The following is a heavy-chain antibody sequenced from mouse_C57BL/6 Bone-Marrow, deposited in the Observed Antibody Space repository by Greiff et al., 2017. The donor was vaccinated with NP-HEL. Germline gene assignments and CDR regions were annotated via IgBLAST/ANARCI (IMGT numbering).Heavy chain of an antibody. D-gene: IGHD2-1*01. CDR3: ARGGNYEAWFAY. CDR1: GYTFTDYN. J-gene: IGHJ3*01. Sequence: VQLQQSGPELVKPGASVKMSCKASGYTFTDYNMHWVKQSHGKSLEWIGYINPNNGGTSYNQKFKGKATLTVNKSSSTAYMGLRSLTSEDSAVYCCARGGNYEAWFAYWGQGTLVTVSA. V-gene: IGHV1-22*01. CDR2: INPNNGGT.